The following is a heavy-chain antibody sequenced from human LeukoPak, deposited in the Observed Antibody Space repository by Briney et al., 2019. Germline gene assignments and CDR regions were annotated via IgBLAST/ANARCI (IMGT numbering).Heavy chain of an antibody. CDR1: GGSISSYY. V-gene: IGHV4-59*01. CDR2: IYYSGST. Sequence: LETLSLTCTVSGGSISSYYWSWIRQPPGKGLEWIGYIYYSGSTDYNPSLKSRVTISVDTSKNQFSLKLNSVTAADTAVYYCARALNYYDSSGYYGDWFDPWGQGTLVTVSS. D-gene: IGHD3-22*01. J-gene: IGHJ5*02. CDR3: ARALNYYDSSGYYGDWFDP.